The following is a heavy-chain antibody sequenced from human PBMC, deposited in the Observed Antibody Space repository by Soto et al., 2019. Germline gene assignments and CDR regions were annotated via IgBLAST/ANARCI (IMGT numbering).Heavy chain of an antibody. CDR1: GFTFSSYS. V-gene: IGHV3-48*01. Sequence: GGSLRLSCAASGFTFSSYSMNWVRQAPGKGLEWVSYISSSSSTIYYADSVEGRFTISRDNAKNSLYLQMNSLRAEDTAVYYCARGKPLYYYYYMDVWGKGTTVTVSS. J-gene: IGHJ6*03. CDR3: ARGKPLYYYYYMDV. CDR2: ISSSSSTI.